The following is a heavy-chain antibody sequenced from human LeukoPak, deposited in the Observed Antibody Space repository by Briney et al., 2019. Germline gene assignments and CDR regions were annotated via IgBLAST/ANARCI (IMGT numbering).Heavy chain of an antibody. V-gene: IGHV4-59*04. Sequence: SETLSLTCTVSGGSISSYYWSWIRQPPGKGLEWIGSIYHSGSTYYNPSLKSRVTISVDTSKNQFSLKLSSVTAADTAVYYCARQSGSYILHWYFDLWGRGTLVTVSS. CDR3: ARQSGSYILHWYFDL. D-gene: IGHD1-26*01. J-gene: IGHJ2*01. CDR1: GGSISSYY. CDR2: IYHSGST.